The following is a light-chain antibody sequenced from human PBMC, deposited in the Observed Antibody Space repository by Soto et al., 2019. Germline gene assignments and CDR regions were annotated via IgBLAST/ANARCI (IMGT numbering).Light chain of an antibody. CDR1: SSDVGSFDR. Sequence: QSVLTQPPSVSGSPGQSVTISCTGTSSDVGSFDRVSWYQQAPGTAPKLMIYEVSNRPLWVPDRFSGSKSGNTASLTISGLQAEDEADYYCTLYTSSITPHVVFGGGTKGTVL. V-gene: IGLV2-18*01. CDR2: EVS. CDR3: TLYTSSITPHVV. J-gene: IGLJ3*02.